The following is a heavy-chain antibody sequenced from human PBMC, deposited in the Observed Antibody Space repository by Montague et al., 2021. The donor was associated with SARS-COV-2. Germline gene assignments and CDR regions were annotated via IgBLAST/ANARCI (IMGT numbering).Heavy chain of an antibody. V-gene: IGHV4-59*01. CDR3: ARDGFYYDSSGEYLETGCFDT. CDR2: IHHTGSS. J-gene: IGHJ4*02. CDR1: GGSISNYY. Sequence: SETRSLTCTVSGGSISNYYWSWIRQSPGKRLEWIGYIHHTGSSNYSPSLKSRVTISLGTSRNQFSLKLSSVTAADTAVYYCARDGFYYDSSGEYLETGCFDTWGQGTLVTVSS. D-gene: IGHD3-22*01.